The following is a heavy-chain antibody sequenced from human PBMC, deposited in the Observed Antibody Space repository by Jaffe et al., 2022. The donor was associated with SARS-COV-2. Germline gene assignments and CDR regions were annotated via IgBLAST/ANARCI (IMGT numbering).Heavy chain of an antibody. CDR1: GFSLSTSGVG. D-gene: IGHD2-2*01. J-gene: IGHJ4*02. CDR3: AHRGYCTSTRCYAFES. Sequence: QITLKESGPTLVKPTQTLTLTCTFSGFSLSTSGVGVGWIRQPPGKALEWLALIYWDDDKRYSPSLKNRLTITKDTSKNQVVLTMTNMDPVDTATYYCAHRGYCTSTRCYAFESWGQGTLVTVSS. V-gene: IGHV2-5*02. CDR2: IYWDDDK.